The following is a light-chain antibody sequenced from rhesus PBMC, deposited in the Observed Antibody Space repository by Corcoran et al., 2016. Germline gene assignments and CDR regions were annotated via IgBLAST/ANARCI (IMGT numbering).Light chain of an antibody. J-gene: IGKJ3*01. CDR3: QQYNGAPFT. CDR2: KEA. V-gene: IGKV1-16*01. Sequence: DIQMTQSPSSLSESVGDKVPTTCQASQSNSSWLAWYQQKPGKAPKPLSYKEASLESGVPSRFSGSGSGTDFTLTISSLQPEDFAPNYCQQYNGAPFTFGPETKLDIK. CDR1: QSNSSW.